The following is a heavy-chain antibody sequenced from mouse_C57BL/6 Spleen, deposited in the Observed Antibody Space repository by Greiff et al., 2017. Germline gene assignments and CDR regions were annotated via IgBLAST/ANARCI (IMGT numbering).Heavy chain of an antibody. CDR2: IDPSDIYT. J-gene: IGHJ1*03. Sequence: QVQLQQPGAELVMPGASVKLSCKASGYTFTSYWMHWVKQRPGQGLEWIGEIDPSDIYTNYNQKFKGKSTLTVDKSSSTAYMQLSSLTSEDSAVYYCARRDYYGSSYWYFDVWGTGTTVTVSS. D-gene: IGHD1-1*01. CDR3: ARRDYYGSSYWYFDV. V-gene: IGHV1-69*01. CDR1: GYTFTSYW.